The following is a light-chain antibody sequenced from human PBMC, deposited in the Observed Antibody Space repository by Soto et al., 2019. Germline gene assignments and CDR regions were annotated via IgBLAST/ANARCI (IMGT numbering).Light chain of an antibody. CDR2: GAS. CDR1: QSISSN. V-gene: IGKV3-15*01. J-gene: IGKJ5*01. Sequence: IVMTQSPATLSVSPGERATLSCRASQSISSNLAWYQQKPGQAPRLLVYGASTRATGIPARFSGTGYGTEFTLTISSLQSEDFAVYYCQQYNSWTLITFGQGTRLEIK. CDR3: QQYNSWTLIT.